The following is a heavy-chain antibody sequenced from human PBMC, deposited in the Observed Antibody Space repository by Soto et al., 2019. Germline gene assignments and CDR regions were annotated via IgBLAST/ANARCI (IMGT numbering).Heavy chain of an antibody. D-gene: IGHD6-19*01. Sequence: NPSETLSLTCTVSGYSISIGSYCACIRQPPGKGPEWIASIYHGGTTFYNPSLKSRITISVDTSNNQFSLKLTSVTAADTAVYYCARVHVMVVAGSTFDYWGHGTLVTVSS. J-gene: IGHJ4*01. CDR3: ARVHVMVVAGSTFDY. CDR1: GYSISIGSY. CDR2: IYHGGTT. V-gene: IGHV4-38-2*02.